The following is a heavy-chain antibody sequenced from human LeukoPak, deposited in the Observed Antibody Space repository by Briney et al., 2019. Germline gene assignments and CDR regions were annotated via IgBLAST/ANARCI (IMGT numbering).Heavy chain of an antibody. Sequence: ASVKVSCKASGYTSTSYGISWVRQAPGQGLEWMGWISAYNGNTNYAQKLQGRVTMTTDTSTSTAYMELRGLRSDDTAVYYCARERTVTTALDYWGQGTLVTVSS. D-gene: IGHD4-11*01. CDR1: GYTSTSYG. CDR2: ISAYNGNT. CDR3: ARERTVTTALDY. V-gene: IGHV1-18*01. J-gene: IGHJ4*02.